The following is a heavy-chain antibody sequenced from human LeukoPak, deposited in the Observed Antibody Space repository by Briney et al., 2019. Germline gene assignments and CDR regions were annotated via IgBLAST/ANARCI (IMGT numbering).Heavy chain of an antibody. CDR3: ASTHPLDY. V-gene: IGHV3-7*01. J-gene: IGHJ4*02. CDR2: IKQDGSEH. CDR1: GVSFSSDW. Sequence: GGALRLSCAASGVSFSSDWVSCGPEAPGRGLQWVANIKQDGSEHNYVASVKGPFIHSTDNTITSLYPPLNSLRAEDTAVYYCASTHPLDYWGQGTLVTVSS.